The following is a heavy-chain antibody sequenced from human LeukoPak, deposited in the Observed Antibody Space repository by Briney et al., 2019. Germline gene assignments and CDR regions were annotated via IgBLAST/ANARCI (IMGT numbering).Heavy chain of an antibody. D-gene: IGHD4-11*01. Sequence: PGRSLRLSCAASGFTLDSYTIHWVRQAPGEGLEWVAVISYDGTNKYYTDSVKGRFTISRDESKNTFYLQMDSLRTEDTAVYYCGRDRSKMDHRYLDYWGQGTLITVSS. J-gene: IGHJ4*02. V-gene: IGHV3-30-3*01. CDR1: GFTLDSYT. CDR3: GRDRSKMDHRYLDY. CDR2: ISYDGTNK.